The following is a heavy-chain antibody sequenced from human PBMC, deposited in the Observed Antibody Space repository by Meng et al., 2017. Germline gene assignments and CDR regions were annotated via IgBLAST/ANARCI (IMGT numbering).Heavy chain of an antibody. Sequence: GESLKISCAASGFTFSSYAMHWVRQAPGKGLEWVAVISYDGSNKYYADSVKGRFTISRDNSKNTLYLQMNSLRAEDTAVYYCARESITMVRGVIKINYYYYGMDVWGQGTTVTVSS. CDR1: GFTFSSYA. J-gene: IGHJ6*02. CDR3: ARESITMVRGVIKINYYYYGMDV. CDR2: ISYDGSNK. D-gene: IGHD3-10*01. V-gene: IGHV3-30*04.